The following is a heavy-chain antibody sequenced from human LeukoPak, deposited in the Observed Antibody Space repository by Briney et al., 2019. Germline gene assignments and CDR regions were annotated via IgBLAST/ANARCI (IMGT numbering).Heavy chain of an antibody. CDR1: GFNFSSYS. J-gene: IGHJ6*02. Sequence: GGSLRLSCAASGFNFSSYSMNWVRQAPGKGLEWVSYISSSSTIYYTDSVKGRFTISRDNVKSSLYLQMNSLRDEDTAVYYCARVGGHSSGSLVGYVMDVWGQGTTVTVSS. CDR3: ARVGGHSSGSLVGYVMDV. D-gene: IGHD3-22*01. CDR2: ISSSSTI. V-gene: IGHV3-48*02.